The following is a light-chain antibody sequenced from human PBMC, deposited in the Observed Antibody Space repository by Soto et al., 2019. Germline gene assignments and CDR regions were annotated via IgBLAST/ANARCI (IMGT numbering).Light chain of an antibody. CDR3: QQYNSYPGT. CDR2: DAS. V-gene: IGKV1-5*01. CDR1: QSISSW. J-gene: IGKJ1*01. Sequence: IQMTQSPSSLSASVGDRVTITCRASQSISSWLAWYQQKPGKAPKLLIYDASSLESGVPSRFSGSGSGTEFTPTISSLQPDDFATYYCQQYNSYPGTFGQGTKVDIK.